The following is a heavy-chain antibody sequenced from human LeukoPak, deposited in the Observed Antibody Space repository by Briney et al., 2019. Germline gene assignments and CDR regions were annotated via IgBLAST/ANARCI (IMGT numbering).Heavy chain of an antibody. CDR2: INHSGST. V-gene: IGHV4-34*01. J-gene: IGHJ4*02. CDR1: GGSFSGYY. D-gene: IGHD2-15*01. CDR3: ARSAYCSGGSCLDY. Sequence: SETLSLTCAVYGGSFSGYYWSWIRQPPGKGREWIGEINHSGSTNYNPSLKSRVTISVDTSKNQFSLKLSSVPAADTTVYYCARSAYCSGGSCLDYWGQGTLVTVSS.